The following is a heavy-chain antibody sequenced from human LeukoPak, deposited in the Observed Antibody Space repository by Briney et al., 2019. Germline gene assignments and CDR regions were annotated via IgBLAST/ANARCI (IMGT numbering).Heavy chain of an antibody. CDR3: ARWHSNWFDP. CDR1: GGTFSSYA. Sequence: SVNVSCKASGGTFSSYAISWVRQAPGQGLEWMGGIIPIFGTANYAQKFQGRVTITTDESTSTAYMELSSLRSEDTAVYYCARWHSNWFDPWGQGTLVTVSS. CDR2: IIPIFGTA. J-gene: IGHJ5*02. V-gene: IGHV1-69*05.